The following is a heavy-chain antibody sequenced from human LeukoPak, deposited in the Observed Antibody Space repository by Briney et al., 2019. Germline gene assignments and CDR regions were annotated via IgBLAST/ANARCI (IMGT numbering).Heavy chain of an antibody. CDR2: IYTSGST. Sequence: PSETLSLTCTVSGGSISSGSYYWSWIRQPAGKGLEWIGRIYTSGSTNYNPSLKSRVTISVDTSKNQFSLKLSSVTAADTAVYYCARADSTSRYDMAFQYWGQGTLVTVSS. V-gene: IGHV4-61*02. J-gene: IGHJ1*01. CDR3: ARADSTSRYDMAFQY. CDR1: GGSISSGSYY. D-gene: IGHD6-13*01.